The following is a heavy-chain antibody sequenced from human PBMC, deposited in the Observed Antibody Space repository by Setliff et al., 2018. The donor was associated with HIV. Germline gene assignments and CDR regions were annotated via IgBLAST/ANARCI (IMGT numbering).Heavy chain of an antibody. V-gene: IGHV3-30*03. D-gene: IGHD1-1*01. CDR2: ISFEGSNK. Sequence: GSLRLSCVASGFTFNSHGMLWVRQAPGKGLEWVAVISFEGSNKKYADSVKGRFTISRDNSKNTLYLQMNSLRAEDTAVYFCVRYLDPHGLDVWGQGTMVTVSS. CDR1: GFTFNSHG. J-gene: IGHJ6*02. CDR3: VRYLDPHGLDV.